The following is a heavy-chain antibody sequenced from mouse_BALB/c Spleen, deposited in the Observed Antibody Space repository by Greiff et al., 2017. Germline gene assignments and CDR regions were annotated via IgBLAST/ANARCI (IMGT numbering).Heavy chain of an antibody. CDR2: ISSGSSTI. Sequence: DVQLVESGGGLVQPGGSRKLSCAASGFTFSSFGMHWVRQAPEKGLEWVAYISSGSSTIYYADTVKGRFTISRDNPKNTLFLQMTSLRSEDTAMYYCARGNYAMDYWGQGTSVTVSS. V-gene: IGHV5-17*02. CDR1: GFTFSSFG. J-gene: IGHJ4*01. CDR3: ARGNYAMDY.